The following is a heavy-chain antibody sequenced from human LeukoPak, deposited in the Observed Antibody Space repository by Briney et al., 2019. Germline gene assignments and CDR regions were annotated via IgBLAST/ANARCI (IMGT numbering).Heavy chain of an antibody. Sequence: SETLSLTCTVSGGSISSYYWSWIRQPAGKGLEWIGRIYTSGSTNYNPSPKSRVTMSVDTSKNQFSLKLSSVTAADTAVYYCARDSDYGDYREASDIWGQGTMVTVSS. CDR2: IYTSGST. D-gene: IGHD4-17*01. CDR3: ARDSDYGDYREASDI. J-gene: IGHJ3*02. CDR1: GGSISSYY. V-gene: IGHV4-4*07.